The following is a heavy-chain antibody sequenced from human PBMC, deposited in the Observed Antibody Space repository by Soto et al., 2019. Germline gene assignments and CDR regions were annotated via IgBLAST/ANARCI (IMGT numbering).Heavy chain of an antibody. CDR2: ISHDGNQK. Sequence: QVQLVESGGGVVQPGRSLRLSCAASGFSFSVYFIHWVRQAPGKGLEWVADISHDGNQKDYADSVKGRITISRDNSKNTVYLQMNSLRVEDTAVYYCVRGPEHGAFDNWGQGTMITVSS. J-gene: IGHJ3*02. V-gene: IGHV3-30-3*01. CDR1: GFSFSVYF. CDR3: VRGPEHGAFDN.